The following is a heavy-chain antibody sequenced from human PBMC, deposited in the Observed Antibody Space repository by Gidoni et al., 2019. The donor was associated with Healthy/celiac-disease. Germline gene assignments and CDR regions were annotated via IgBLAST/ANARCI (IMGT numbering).Heavy chain of an antibody. CDR1: GFTFSSYA. J-gene: IGHJ1*01. D-gene: IGHD4-17*01. CDR2: ISYDGSNK. Sequence: QVQLVESGGGVVQPGRSLRLSCAASGFTFSSYAMPWVRQAPGKGLEWVSVISYDGSNKYYADSVKGRFTISRDNSKNTLYLQMNSLRAEDTAVYYCARVSYGDYGAAYFQHWGQGTLVTVSS. CDR3: ARVSYGDYGAAYFQH. V-gene: IGHV3-30-3*01.